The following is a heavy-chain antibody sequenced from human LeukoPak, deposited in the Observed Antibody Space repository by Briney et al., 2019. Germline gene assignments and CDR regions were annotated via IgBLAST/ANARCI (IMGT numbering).Heavy chain of an antibody. V-gene: IGHV1-8*01. CDR3: ARGVIGSTMVRGVIIKYYYGMDV. D-gene: IGHD3-10*01. J-gene: IGHJ6*02. Sequence: ASVKVSCKASGYTFTSYDINWVRQATGQGLEWMGWMNPNSGNTGYAQKFQGRVTMTRNTSISTAYMELSRLRSDDTAVYYCARGVIGSTMVRGVIIKYYYGMDVWGQGTTVTVSS. CDR1: GYTFTSYD. CDR2: MNPNSGNT.